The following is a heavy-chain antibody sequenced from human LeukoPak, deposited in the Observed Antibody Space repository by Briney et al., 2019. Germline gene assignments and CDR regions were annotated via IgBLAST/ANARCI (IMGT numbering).Heavy chain of an antibody. CDR2: IYYSGST. Sequence: KSSETLSLTCTVSGAFTSSRSYCWGWIRQPPGKRLEWIGSIYYSGSTYYNPSLKSRVTISIDTSKDQFSLRLNSVTAADTAVYYCATDHACSNGVCSYFDYWGQGTLVTVSS. J-gene: IGHJ4*02. CDR1: GAFTSSRSYC. CDR3: ATDHACSNGVCSYFDY. V-gene: IGHV4-39*07. D-gene: IGHD2-8*01.